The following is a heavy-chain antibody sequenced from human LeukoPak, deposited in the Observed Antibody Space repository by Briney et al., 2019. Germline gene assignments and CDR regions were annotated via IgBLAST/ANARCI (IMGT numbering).Heavy chain of an antibody. CDR3: ARVRKAYDILTGYPRDAFDI. V-gene: IGHV4-39*07. J-gene: IGHJ3*02. CDR2: IYYSGST. CDR1: GGSISSSSYY. D-gene: IGHD3-9*01. Sequence: SETLSLTCTVSGGSISSSSYYWGWIRQPPGKGLEWIGSIYYSGSTYYNPSLKSRVTISVDTSKNQFSLKLSSVTAADTAVYYCARVRKAYDILTGYPRDAFDIWGQGTMVTVSS.